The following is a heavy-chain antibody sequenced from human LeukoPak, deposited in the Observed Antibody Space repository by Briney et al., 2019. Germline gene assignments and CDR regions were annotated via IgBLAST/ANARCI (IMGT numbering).Heavy chain of an antibody. D-gene: IGHD3-10*01. J-gene: IGHJ5*02. CDR2: INWNGGST. V-gene: IGHV3-20*04. Sequence: EGSLRLSCAASGFTFDDYGMSWVRQAPGKGLEWDSSINWNGGSTGYADSVKGRFTISRDNAKNSLYLQMNSLRAEDTALYYCARLPHASGSGLPYWFEPWGQGTLVTVSS. CDR3: ARLPHASGSGLPYWFEP. CDR1: GFTFDDYG.